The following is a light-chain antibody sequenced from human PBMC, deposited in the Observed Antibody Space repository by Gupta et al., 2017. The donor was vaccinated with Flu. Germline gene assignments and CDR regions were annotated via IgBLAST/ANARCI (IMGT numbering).Light chain of an antibody. CDR3: QQRSSWPSIT. CDR1: QSVRSQ. Sequence: EIVLTQSPATLSLSPGERATLSCRASQSVRSQLAWYQQRPGQAPRLLIYDASNRATGIPARFSGTGYGTDFTLTISSREPEDFAVYYCQQRSSWPSITFGGGTKVEIK. CDR2: DAS. J-gene: IGKJ4*01. V-gene: IGKV3-11*01.